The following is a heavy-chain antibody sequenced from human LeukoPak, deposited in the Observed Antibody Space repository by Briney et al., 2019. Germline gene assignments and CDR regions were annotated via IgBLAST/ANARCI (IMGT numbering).Heavy chain of an antibody. CDR3: ARAQARPTSGDRSGKTYSWFDP. CDR2: ISYDGSNK. Sequence: GGSLRLSCAASGFTFSSYAMHWVRQAPGKGLEWVAVISYDGSNKYYADSVKGRFTISRDNSKNTLYLQMNSLRAEDTAVYYCARAQARPTSGDRSGKTYSWFDPWGQGTLVTVSS. CDR1: GFTFSSYA. J-gene: IGHJ5*02. D-gene: IGHD6-6*01. V-gene: IGHV3-30*04.